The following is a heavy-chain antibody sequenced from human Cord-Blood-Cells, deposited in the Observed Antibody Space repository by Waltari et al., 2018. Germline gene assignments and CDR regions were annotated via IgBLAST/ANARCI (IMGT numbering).Heavy chain of an antibody. CDR2: IIPIFGTA. Sequence: QVQLVQSGAEVKKPGSSVKVSCKASGGTFSSYAISWVRQAPGQGIEWMGGIIPIFGTANDAQKFQGRVTMTADESTSTAYMELSSLRSEETAVYYCARVGYDSSGYTTGWFDPWGQGTLVTVSS. J-gene: IGHJ5*02. D-gene: IGHD3-22*01. CDR3: ARVGYDSSGYTTGWFDP. V-gene: IGHV1-69*01. CDR1: GGTFSSYA.